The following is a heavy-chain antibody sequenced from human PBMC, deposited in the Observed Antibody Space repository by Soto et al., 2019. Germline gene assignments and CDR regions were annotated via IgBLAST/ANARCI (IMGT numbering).Heavy chain of an antibody. D-gene: IGHD3-3*01. J-gene: IGHJ5*02. V-gene: IGHV1-18*01. CDR2: IGAYNGNT. CDR3: ARGLDFWSGPDNWFDP. CDR1: GYTFTSYG. Sequence: ASVKVSCKASGYTFTSYGISWVRQAPGQGLEWMGWIGAYNGNTNYAQKLQGRVTMTTDTSTTTAYMELRSLRSDDTAVYYCARGLDFWSGPDNWFDPWGQGTLVTVSS.